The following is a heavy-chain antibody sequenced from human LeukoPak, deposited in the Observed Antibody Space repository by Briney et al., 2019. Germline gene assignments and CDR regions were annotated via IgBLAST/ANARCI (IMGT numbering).Heavy chain of an antibody. CDR1: GGSISSYY. V-gene: IGHV4-59*08. J-gene: IGHJ4*02. CDR2: IYYSGST. Sequence: PSETLSLTCTVSGGSISSYYWSWIRQPPGRGLEWIGYIYYSGSTNYNPSLKSRVTISVDTSKNQFSLKLSSVTAADTAVYYCARPSTGSGYWGQGTLVTVSS. D-gene: IGHD6-6*01. CDR3: ARPSTGSGY.